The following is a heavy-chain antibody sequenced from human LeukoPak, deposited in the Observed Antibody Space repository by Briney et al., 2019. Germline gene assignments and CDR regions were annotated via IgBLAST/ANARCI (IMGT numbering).Heavy chain of an antibody. Sequence: GASVKVSCKAPGYTFTGYYMHWVRQAPGQGLEWMGWINPNSGGTNYAQKFQGRVTMTRDTSISTAYMELSRLRSDDTAVYYCASGSGYGYYYYMDVWGKGTTVTVSS. V-gene: IGHV1-2*02. D-gene: IGHD5-12*01. J-gene: IGHJ6*03. CDR2: INPNSGGT. CDR3: ASGSGYGYYYYMDV. CDR1: GYTFTGYY.